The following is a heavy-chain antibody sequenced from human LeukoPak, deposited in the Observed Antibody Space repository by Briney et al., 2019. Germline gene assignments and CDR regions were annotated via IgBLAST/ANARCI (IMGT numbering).Heavy chain of an antibody. CDR3: AREQDVAVAGFDY. CDR2: INPNSGGT. CDR1: GYTFTCYY. Sequence: GASMKVSCKASGYTFTCYYMHWMRQAPGQGLEWMGWINPNSGGTNYAQKFQGRVTMTRDTSISTAYMELSRLRSDDTAVYYCAREQDVAVAGFDYWGQGTLVTVSS. D-gene: IGHD6-19*01. J-gene: IGHJ4*02. V-gene: IGHV1-2*02.